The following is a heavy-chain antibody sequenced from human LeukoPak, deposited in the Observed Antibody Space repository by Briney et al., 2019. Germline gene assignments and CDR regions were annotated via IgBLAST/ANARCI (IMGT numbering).Heavy chain of an antibody. J-gene: IGHJ6*03. V-gene: IGHV3-30*02. CDR3: AKDQYFRYYLDG. CDR2: KCYAGRNN. CDR1: GFPFSSYG. D-gene: IGHD3-10*01. Sequence: QSGGSLRLSCAASGFPFSSYGMHEVRPAPGKGLEWVAFKCYAGRNNYYADSVKGRLTISEDNSNNTLYLQMNSLSAEFTAVYYCAKDQYFRYYLDGRLKGTTVTVSS.